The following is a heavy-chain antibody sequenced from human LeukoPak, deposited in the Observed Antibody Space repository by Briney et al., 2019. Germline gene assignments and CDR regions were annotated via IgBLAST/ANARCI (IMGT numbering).Heavy chain of an antibody. Sequence: GRSLRLSCAASGFTFSSYGMHWVRQAPGKGLEWVAVIWYDGSNKYYADSVKGRFTISRDNAKNSLYLQMDSLRAEDTAVYYCARAPRVVVIAYYYMDVWGKGTTVTVSS. J-gene: IGHJ6*03. CDR2: IWYDGSNK. V-gene: IGHV3-33*01. CDR3: ARAPRVVVIAYYYMDV. CDR1: GFTFSSYG. D-gene: IGHD2-21*01.